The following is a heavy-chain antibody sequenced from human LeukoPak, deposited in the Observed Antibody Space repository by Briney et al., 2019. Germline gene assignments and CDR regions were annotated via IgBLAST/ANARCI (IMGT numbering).Heavy chain of an antibody. CDR1: GFTFNRYS. V-gene: IGHV3-21*04. D-gene: IGHD4-17*01. Sequence: GGSLRLSCAASGFTFNRYSMNWVRQAPGKGLEWVSSISSSSRHIYYADSVKGRFTIFRDDAKNSLFLQMDSLRVEDTAMYYCVRDFSTVTTAYLHHWGQGTLLTVSS. CDR2: ISSSSRHI. J-gene: IGHJ1*01. CDR3: VRDFSTVTTAYLHH.